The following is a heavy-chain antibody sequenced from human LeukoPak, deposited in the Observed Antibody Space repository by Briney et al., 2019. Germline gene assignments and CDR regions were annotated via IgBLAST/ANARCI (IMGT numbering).Heavy chain of an antibody. D-gene: IGHD6-6*01. V-gene: IGHV1-8*01. CDR1: GYTFTSYD. Sequence: ASVKVSCKASGYTFTSYDINWVRQATGQGLEWMGWMNPNSGNTGYAQKFQGRVTMTRNTSISTAYMELSSLRSEDTAVYYCARVLIAARPYRFDPWGQGTLVTVSS. CDR3: ARVLIAARPYRFDP. CDR2: MNPNSGNT. J-gene: IGHJ5*02.